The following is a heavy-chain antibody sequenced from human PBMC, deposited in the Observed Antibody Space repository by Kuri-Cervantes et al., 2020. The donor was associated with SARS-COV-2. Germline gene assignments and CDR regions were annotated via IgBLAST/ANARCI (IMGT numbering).Heavy chain of an antibody. CDR3: AKVGDYDFGSGYSPCYFDS. J-gene: IGHJ4*02. CDR2: ISCSGGST. D-gene: IGHD3-3*01. Sequence: GESLKISCAASGFTFSSYAMSWVRQAPGKGLEWVSAISCSGGSTFYADSVKGRFTISRDNSKNTLYLQMKSLRAVDTAVYYCAKVGDYDFGSGYSPCYFDSWGQGTLVTVSS. V-gene: IGHV3-23*01. CDR1: GFTFSSYA.